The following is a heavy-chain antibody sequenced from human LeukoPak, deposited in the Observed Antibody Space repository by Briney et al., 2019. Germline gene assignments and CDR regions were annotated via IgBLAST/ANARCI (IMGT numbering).Heavy chain of an antibody. CDR1: GFTFSSYG. CDR2: ICYDGSNK. D-gene: IGHD5-18*01. CDR3: ARDPRSSLIQLHDAFDI. V-gene: IGHV3-33*08. J-gene: IGHJ3*02. Sequence: SLRLSCAASGFTFSSYGMHWVRQAPGKGLEWVAVICYDGSNKYYADSVKGRFTISRDNSKNTLYLQMNSLRAEDTAVYYCARDPRSSLIQLHDAFDIWGQGTMVTVSS.